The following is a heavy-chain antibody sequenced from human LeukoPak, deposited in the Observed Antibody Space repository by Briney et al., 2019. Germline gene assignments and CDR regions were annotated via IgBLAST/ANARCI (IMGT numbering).Heavy chain of an antibody. CDR1: GFTFSSYS. CDR2: ISSSSSYI. D-gene: IGHD4-23*01. V-gene: IGHV3-21*01. Sequence: GGSLRLSCAASGFTFSSYSMNWVRQAPGKGLEWVSSISSSSSYIYYADSVKGRFTISRDNAKNSLYLQMNSLRAEDTAVYYCARDRITVVTRMGAFDIWGQGTMVTVSS. CDR3: ARDRITVVTRMGAFDI. J-gene: IGHJ3*02.